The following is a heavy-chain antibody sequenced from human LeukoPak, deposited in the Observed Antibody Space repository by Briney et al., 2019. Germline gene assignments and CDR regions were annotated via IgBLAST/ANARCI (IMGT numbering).Heavy chain of an antibody. Sequence: GGSLRLSCAASGFTFSSYAMSWVRQAPGKGLEWVSAISGSGGSTYYADSVKGRFTISRDNSKNTLYPQMNSLRAEDTAVYYCAKEKGIAAADRIGYFDYWGQGTLVTVSS. V-gene: IGHV3-23*01. J-gene: IGHJ4*02. D-gene: IGHD6-13*01. CDR3: AKEKGIAAADRIGYFDY. CDR1: GFTFSSYA. CDR2: ISGSGGST.